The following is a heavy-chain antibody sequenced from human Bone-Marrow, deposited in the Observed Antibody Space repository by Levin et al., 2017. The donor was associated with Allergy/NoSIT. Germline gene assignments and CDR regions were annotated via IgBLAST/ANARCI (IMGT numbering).Heavy chain of an antibody. CDR3: TSEGTIDRTDAFDI. CDR2: IYSGGST. D-gene: IGHD1-1*01. J-gene: IGHJ3*02. CDR1: GFSVSRNY. Sequence: GGSLRPFCAASGFSVSRNYMSWVRQAPGKGPEWVSAIYSGGSTYYADSVKGRFTISRDNSLNTLYLQMNSLRADDTAVYYCTSEGTIDRTDAFDIWGQGAMVTVSS. V-gene: IGHV3-53*01.